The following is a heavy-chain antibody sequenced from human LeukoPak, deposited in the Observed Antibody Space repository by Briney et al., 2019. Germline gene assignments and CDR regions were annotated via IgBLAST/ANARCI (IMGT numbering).Heavy chain of an antibody. CDR1: GGSITNYY. J-gene: IGHJ4*02. CDR3: ARLYLPATRFDY. V-gene: IGHV4-4*07. Sequence: SETLSLTCTVSGGSITNYYWSWIRQPAGKGLEWIGRIYTSGSTNYNPSLKSRVTISVDTSKNQFSLKLTSVTAADTAVHYCARLYLPATRFDYWGQGTLVTVSS. CDR2: IYTSGST. D-gene: IGHD5-24*01.